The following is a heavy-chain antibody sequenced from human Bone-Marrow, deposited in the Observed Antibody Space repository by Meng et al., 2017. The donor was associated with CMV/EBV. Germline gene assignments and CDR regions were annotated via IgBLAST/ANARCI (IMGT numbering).Heavy chain of an antibody. J-gene: IGHJ1*01. CDR1: GGSISSSSYY. D-gene: IGHD3-22*01. V-gene: IGHV4-39*07. CDR2: IYYSGST. Sequence: SETLSLTCTVSGGSISSSSYYWGWIRQPPGKGLEWIGSIYYSGSTYYNPSLKSRVTISVDTSKNQFSLKLSSVTAADTAVYYCTRSYDSRGYYPGYFHHWGQGTLVTVSS. CDR3: TRSYDSRGYYPGYFHH.